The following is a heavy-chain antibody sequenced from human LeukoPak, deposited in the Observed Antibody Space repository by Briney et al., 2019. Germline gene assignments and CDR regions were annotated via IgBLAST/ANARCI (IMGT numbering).Heavy chain of an antibody. Sequence: SETLSLTCTVSGGSISSYYWGWIRQPPGKGLEWIGYIYYSGSTNYNPSLKSRVTISVDTSKNQFSLKLSSVTAADTAVYYCARVERPSYYFDYWGQGTLVTVSS. J-gene: IGHJ4*02. V-gene: IGHV4-59*08. CDR2: IYYSGST. CDR1: GGSISSYY. D-gene: IGHD2-2*01. CDR3: ARVERPSYYFDY.